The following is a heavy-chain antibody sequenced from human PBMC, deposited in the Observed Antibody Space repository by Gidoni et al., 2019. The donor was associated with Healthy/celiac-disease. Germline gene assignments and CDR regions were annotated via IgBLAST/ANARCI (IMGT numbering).Heavy chain of an antibody. V-gene: IGHV3-73*02. Sequence: EVQLVESGGGLVQPGGSLKLSCAASGFTFSGSAMHWVRQASGKGLEWVGRIRSKANSYATAYAASVKGRFTISRDDSKNTAYLQMNSLKTEDTAVYYCTSFRGYSYRDYWGQGTLVTVSS. D-gene: IGHD5-18*01. J-gene: IGHJ4*02. CDR2: IRSKANSYAT. CDR1: GFTFSGSA. CDR3: TSFRGYSYRDY.